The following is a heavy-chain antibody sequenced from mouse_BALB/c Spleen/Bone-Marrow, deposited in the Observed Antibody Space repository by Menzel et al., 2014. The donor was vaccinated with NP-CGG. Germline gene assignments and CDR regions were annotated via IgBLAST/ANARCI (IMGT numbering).Heavy chain of an antibody. CDR3: ARDGNPYWYFDV. D-gene: IGHD2-1*01. V-gene: IGHV1-14*01. CDR2: INPYNDGT. Sequence: VQLKESGPELVKSGASVKMSCKASGYTFTSYVMHWVKQKPGQGLEWIGYINPYNDGTKYNEKFKGKATLTSDKSSSTAYMELSSLTSEDSAVYYCARDGNPYWYFDVWGAGTTVTVSS. J-gene: IGHJ1*01. CDR1: GYTFTSYV.